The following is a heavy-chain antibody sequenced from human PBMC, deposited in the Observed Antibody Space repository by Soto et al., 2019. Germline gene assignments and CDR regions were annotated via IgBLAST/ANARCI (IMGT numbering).Heavy chain of an antibody. D-gene: IGHD1-26*01. V-gene: IGHV3-23*01. Sequence: PGGSLRLSCAASGFTFSSYAMSWVRQAPGKGLEWVSAISGSGGSTYYADSVKGRFTISRDNSKNTLYLQMNSLRAEDTAVYYCAKGTPSGSYYLLGPYDYWGQGTLVTVSS. CDR3: AKGTPSGSYYLLGPYDY. J-gene: IGHJ4*02. CDR2: ISGSGGST. CDR1: GFTFSSYA.